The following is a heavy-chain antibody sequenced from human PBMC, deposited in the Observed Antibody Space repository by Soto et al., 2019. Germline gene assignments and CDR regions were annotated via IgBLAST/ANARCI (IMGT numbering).Heavy chain of an antibody. V-gene: IGHV1-69*11. Sequence: VQLVQSGAEVRKPGSSVKVSCQVSGVTFSTSTITWVRQAPGQGLEWMGSINPILGTAKSTQKFQGRVTITADESASVAYMELSSLTSEDTAVYYCARAGFVSGWNEFSGMDVWGQGTTVTFSS. CDR1: GVTFSTST. CDR3: ARAGFVSGWNEFSGMDV. D-gene: IGHD6-19*01. CDR2: INPILGTA. J-gene: IGHJ6*02.